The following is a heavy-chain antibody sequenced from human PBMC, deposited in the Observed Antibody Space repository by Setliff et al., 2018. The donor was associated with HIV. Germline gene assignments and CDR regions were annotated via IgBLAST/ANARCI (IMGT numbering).Heavy chain of an antibody. CDR3: AREPIGGDDAFDI. Sequence: ASVKVSCKASGYTFTNYAIHWVRQAPRQRLEWMGWINPGNGNTKYSQKFQGRVTITRDTSATTAYMELSSLRSEDTAIFYCAREPIGGDDAFDIWGQGTMVTVSS. V-gene: IGHV1-3*01. CDR2: INPGNGNT. CDR1: GYTFTNYA. J-gene: IGHJ3*02. D-gene: IGHD2-21*02.